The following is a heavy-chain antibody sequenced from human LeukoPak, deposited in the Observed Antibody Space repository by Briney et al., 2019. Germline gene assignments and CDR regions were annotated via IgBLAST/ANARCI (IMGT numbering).Heavy chain of an antibody. D-gene: IGHD2-15*01. J-gene: IGHJ6*04. CDR3: ARGGVTATHYYYGMDV. V-gene: IGHV4-59*01. Sequence: SETLSLTCSVSGASINGYYWNWIRQPPGKGLQWIGHIYYSGSTSYNLSLKSRVTTSVDTSKNQFSLKLTSVTDVDTAVYYCARGGVTATHYYYGMDVWGKGTTVTVSS. CDR1: GASINGYY. CDR2: IYYSGST.